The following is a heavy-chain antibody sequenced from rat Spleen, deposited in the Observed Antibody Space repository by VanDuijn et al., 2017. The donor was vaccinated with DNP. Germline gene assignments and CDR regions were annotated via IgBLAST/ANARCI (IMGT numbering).Heavy chain of an antibody. CDR1: GFSITSNY. D-gene: IGHD4-5*01. CDR2: INSEGST. V-gene: IGHV3-3*01. Sequence: EVQLQESGPGLVKPSQSLSLTCSVTGFSITSNYWGWIRKFQGNKLEWMGYINSEGSTYYNPSLKSRISITRDTSKNQFFLQVNSVTTEDMATYYCARWGNSDWYFDLWGPGTMVTVSS. J-gene: IGHJ1*01. CDR3: ARWGNSDWYFDL.